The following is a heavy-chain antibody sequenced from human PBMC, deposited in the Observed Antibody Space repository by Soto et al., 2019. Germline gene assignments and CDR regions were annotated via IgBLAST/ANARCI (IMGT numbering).Heavy chain of an antibody. CDR1: GGFVTSGSYY. D-gene: IGHD2-21*02. V-gene: IGHV4-34*01. J-gene: IGHJ3*02. CDR3: ARVERGTATPVVDAFDI. CDR2: MNHSGGT. Sequence: QVQLQQWGAGLLKPSETLSLTCAVYGGFVTSGSYYWSWIRQPPGKGLEWLGEMNHSGGTHFNPSLKSRVTRSVDTSKNQFTLKMSSVTAAATALYYCARVERGTATPVVDAFDIWGPGTRVTVSS.